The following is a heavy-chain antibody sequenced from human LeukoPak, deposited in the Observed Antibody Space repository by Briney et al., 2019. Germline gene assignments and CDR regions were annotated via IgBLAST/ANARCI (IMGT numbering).Heavy chain of an antibody. Sequence: SGGSLRLSCAASGFTFSSYGMHWVRQAPGKGLEWVAVIWYDGSNKYYADSVKGRFTISRDNSKNTLYLQMNSLRAEDTAVYYCARDLCSSTSCYMIGYWGQGTLVTVSS. CDR2: IWYDGSNK. CDR3: ARDLCSSTSCYMIGY. J-gene: IGHJ4*02. CDR1: GFTFSSYG. V-gene: IGHV3-33*01. D-gene: IGHD2-2*02.